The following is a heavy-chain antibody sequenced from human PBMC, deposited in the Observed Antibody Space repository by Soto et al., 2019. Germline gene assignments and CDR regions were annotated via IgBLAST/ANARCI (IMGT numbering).Heavy chain of an antibody. D-gene: IGHD3-22*01. CDR1: GFTFSDYY. Sequence: PGGSLRLSCAASGFTFSDYYMSWIRQAPGKGLEWVSYISSSSSYTNYADSVKGRFTISRDNAKNSLYLQMNSLRAEDTAVYYCARDYGYDSSGYYYSFYYYGMDVWGQGTTVTVSS. CDR2: ISSSSSYT. CDR3: ARDYGYDSSGYYYSFYYYGMDV. V-gene: IGHV3-11*06. J-gene: IGHJ6*02.